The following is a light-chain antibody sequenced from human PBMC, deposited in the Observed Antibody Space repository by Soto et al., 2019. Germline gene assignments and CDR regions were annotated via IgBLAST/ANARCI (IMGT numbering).Light chain of an antibody. V-gene: IGLV2-14*03. CDR1: SSDVDAYNF. CDR3: TSYTTSSTYV. CDR2: DVS. J-gene: IGLJ1*01. Sequence: QSVLTQPASVSGSPGQSIAIFCTGTSSDVDAYNFVSWYQHHPGKAPKLMIFDVSNRPSGVSNRFSGSKSGNTASLTISGLQAEDEADYYCTSYTTSSTYVFGTGTKVTVL.